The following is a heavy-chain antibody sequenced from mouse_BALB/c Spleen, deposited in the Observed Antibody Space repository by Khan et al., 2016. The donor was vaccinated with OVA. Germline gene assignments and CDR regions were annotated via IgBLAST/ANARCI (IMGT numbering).Heavy chain of an antibody. V-gene: IGHV1-77*01. J-gene: IGHJ3*01. CDR2: IYPGSGST. CDR3: AKNYASWFAY. CDR1: GYTFTDYV. Sequence: QVRLQQSGPELVKPGASVKMSCKASGYTFTDYVINWVKQRTGQGLEWIGEIYPGSGSTYYNEKFKGKATLTADNSSNTAYMQLSSLTSEDSAVYFCAKNYASWFAYWGQGTLVTVSA.